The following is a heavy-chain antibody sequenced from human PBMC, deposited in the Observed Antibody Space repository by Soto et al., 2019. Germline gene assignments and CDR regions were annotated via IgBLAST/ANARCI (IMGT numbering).Heavy chain of an antibody. CDR2: IFYSGST. CDR1: GGSISSSSYY. V-gene: IGHV4-39*01. CDR3: ARHPSDFWFDP. J-gene: IGHJ5*02. D-gene: IGHD2-21*02. Sequence: SETLSLTCTVSGGSISSSSYYWGWIRQPPGKGLEWIGSIFYSGSTYYNPSLKSRVTISVDTSKNQFSLKLSSVTAADTAVYYCARHPSDFWFDPWGQGTLVTVSS.